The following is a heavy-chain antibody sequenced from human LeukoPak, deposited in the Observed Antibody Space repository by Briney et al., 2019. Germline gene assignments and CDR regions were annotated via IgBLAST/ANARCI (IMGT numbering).Heavy chain of an antibody. CDR2: ISAYNGNT. CDR3: ARGFMVRGVPYFDY. Sequence: GASVKVSCKASGYTFTSYGINWVRQAPGQGLEWMGWISAYNGNTNYAQRLQGRVTMTTDTSTSTAYMELKSLRSDDTAVYYCARGFMVRGVPYFDYWGQGTLVTVSS. CDR1: GYTFTSYG. D-gene: IGHD3-10*01. J-gene: IGHJ4*02. V-gene: IGHV1-18*01.